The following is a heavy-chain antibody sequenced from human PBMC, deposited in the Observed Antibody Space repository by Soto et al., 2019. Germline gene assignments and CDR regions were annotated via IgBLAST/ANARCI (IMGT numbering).Heavy chain of an antibody. CDR3: ATSEGRDGYSFDY. J-gene: IGHJ4*02. Sequence: GXSXKVSFKASGVTXTRQDRRWVRHAPGQGLEWMGGIIPMFGTPHYAEKFQDRVTITADGSAGTAYLELSSLPSEDTAVYYCATSEGRDGYSFDYWGPGTLGTVSS. CDR2: IIPMFGTP. CDR1: GVTXTRQD. D-gene: IGHD5-18*01. V-gene: IGHV1-69*13.